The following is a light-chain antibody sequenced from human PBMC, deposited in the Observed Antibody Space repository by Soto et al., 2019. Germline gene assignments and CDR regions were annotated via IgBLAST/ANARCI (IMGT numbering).Light chain of an antibody. J-gene: IGKJ1*01. CDR1: QSVSGS. Sequence: EIVMTQSPATLSVSPGERATLSCRASQSVSGSLAWYQQKPDLAPRLLIYGASTRATGIPARFSGSGSGTEFTLPISSLQSEDFAVYYCQQYNNRPATFSQGTKVEIK. CDR2: GAS. CDR3: QQYNNRPAT. V-gene: IGKV3-15*01.